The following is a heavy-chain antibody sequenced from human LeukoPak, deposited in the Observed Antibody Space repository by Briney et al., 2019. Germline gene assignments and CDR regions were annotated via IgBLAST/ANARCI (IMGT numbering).Heavy chain of an antibody. D-gene: IGHD3-22*01. Sequence: GGSLRLSCTASKFTFSSYEMNWVRQAPGKGLEWVSYISDSGSLIYYADSVKGRFTISRDNAKNALYLQMNSLRAEDTAVYYCARVFLTNYYDSRPQGWVDYWGQGTLVTVSS. CDR1: KFTFSSYE. CDR3: ARVFLTNYYDSRPQGWVDY. CDR2: ISDSGSLI. J-gene: IGHJ4*02. V-gene: IGHV3-48*03.